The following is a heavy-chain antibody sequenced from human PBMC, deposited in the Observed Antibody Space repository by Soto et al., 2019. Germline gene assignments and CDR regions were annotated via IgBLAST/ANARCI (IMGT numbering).Heavy chain of an antibody. CDR2: ISSSSSYI. V-gene: IGHV3-21*01. J-gene: IGHJ6*02. D-gene: IGHD3-22*01. CDR3: ARGGIGGGGSSSITMIVVATYYYYGMDV. Sequence: PGGSLRISCAASGFTFSSYSMNWVRQAPGKGLEWVSSISSSSSYIYYADSVKGRFTISRDNAKNSLYLQMNSLRAEDTAVYYCARGGIGGGGSSSITMIVVATYYYYGMDVWVQGTTVTVSS. CDR1: GFTFSSYS.